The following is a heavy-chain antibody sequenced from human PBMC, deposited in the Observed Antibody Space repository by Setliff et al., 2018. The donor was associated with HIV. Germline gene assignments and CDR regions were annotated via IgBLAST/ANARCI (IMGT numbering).Heavy chain of an antibody. J-gene: IGHJ6*03. CDR3: ARSRNYRHYYYYYMDV. D-gene: IGHD1-7*01. V-gene: IGHV4-34*01. Sequence: SETLSLTCAVYGGSFSGYYWSWIRQPPGKGLEWIGEINHSGSTNYNMSLWSRVTISLDASRNQFSLELISVTAADTAVYFCARSRNYRHYYYYYMDVWGKGTTVTVSS. CDR1: GGSFSGYY. CDR2: INHSGST.